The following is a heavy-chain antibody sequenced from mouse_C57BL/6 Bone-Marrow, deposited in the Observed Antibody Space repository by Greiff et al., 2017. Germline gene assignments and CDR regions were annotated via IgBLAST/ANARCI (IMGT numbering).Heavy chain of an antibody. CDR2: IWSGGST. D-gene: IGHD2-3*01. Sequence: VKLVESGPGLVQPSQSLSITCTVSGFSLTSYGVHWVRQSPGKGLEWLGVIWSGGSTDYNAAFISRLGISKDNSKSQVFFKMNSLQADDTAIYYCARPMTLSYWGQGTLVTVSA. CDR1: GFSLTSYG. CDR3: ARPMTLSY. J-gene: IGHJ3*01. V-gene: IGHV2-2*01.